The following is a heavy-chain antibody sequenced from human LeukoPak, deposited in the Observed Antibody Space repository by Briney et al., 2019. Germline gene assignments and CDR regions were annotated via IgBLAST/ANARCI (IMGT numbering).Heavy chain of an antibody. Sequence: SETLSLTCTVSGGSISSSSYYWGWIRQPPGKGLEWIGSIYYSGSTYYNPSLKSRVTISVDTSKNQFSLKLSSVTAADTAVYYCARQGQGSSSWYRYWRQGTLVTVSS. V-gene: IGHV4-39*01. CDR1: GGSISSSSYY. J-gene: IGHJ4*02. CDR3: ARQGQGSSSWYRY. CDR2: IYYSGST. D-gene: IGHD6-13*01.